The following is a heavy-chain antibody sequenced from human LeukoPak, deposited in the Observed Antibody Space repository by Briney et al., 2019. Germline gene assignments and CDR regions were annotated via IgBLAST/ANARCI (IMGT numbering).Heavy chain of an antibody. J-gene: IGHJ4*02. Sequence: ASVEVSCKASGYTFTGYYMHWVRQAPGQGLEWMGWINPNSGGTNYAQKFQGRVTMTRDTSISTAYMELSRLRSDDTAVYYCARDVGYCSSTSCYLFDYWGQGTLVTVSS. CDR3: ARDVGYCSSTSCYLFDY. CDR1: GYTFTGYY. CDR2: INPNSGGT. D-gene: IGHD2-2*03. V-gene: IGHV1-2*02.